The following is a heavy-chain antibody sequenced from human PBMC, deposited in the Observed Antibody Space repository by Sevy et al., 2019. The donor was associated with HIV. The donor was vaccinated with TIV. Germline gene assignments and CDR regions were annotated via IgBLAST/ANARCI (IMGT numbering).Heavy chain of an antibody. CDR3: ARLRWDLVVVPGATPGCYFDS. CDR2: VSHSGNT. CDR1: GDSINTYY. J-gene: IGHJ4*02. V-gene: IGHV4-59*08. Sequence: SETLSLTCTVSGDSINTYYWSWIRQPPGKGLEWIGYVSHSGNTNYNPSLKSRVSMSVDTSTNRFSLKVKSVTAVDTAVYYCARLRWDLVVVPGATPGCYFDSWGQGTLVTVSS. D-gene: IGHD2-2*02.